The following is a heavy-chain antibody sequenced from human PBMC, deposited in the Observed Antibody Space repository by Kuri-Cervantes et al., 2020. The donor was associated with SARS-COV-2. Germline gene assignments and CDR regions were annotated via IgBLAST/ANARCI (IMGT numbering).Heavy chain of an antibody. CDR1: GFTFSSYE. D-gene: IGHD1-1*01. V-gene: IGHV3-48*03. CDR2: ISSSSSTI. J-gene: IGHJ4*02. Sequence: GGSLRLSCAASGFTFSSYEMNWVRQAPGKGPGWTSYISSSSSTIYNADSVKGRFTLSRDNAKNMLFLQMNSLRAEDTAVYYCVRDGDHWNFDYWGQGTLVTVSS. CDR3: VRDGDHWNFDY.